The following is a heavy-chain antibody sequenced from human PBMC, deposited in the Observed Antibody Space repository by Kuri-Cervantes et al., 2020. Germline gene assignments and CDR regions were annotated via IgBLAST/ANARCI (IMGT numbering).Heavy chain of an antibody. CDR1: GFTFSSYG. CDR2: IWYDGSNK. CDR3: YSSSWDDY. D-gene: IGHD6-13*01. V-gene: IGHV3-33*01. J-gene: IGHJ4*02. Sequence: GESLKISCAASGFTFSSYGMHWVRQAPGKGLEWVAAIWYDGSNKYYADSVKGRFTISRDNSKNTLYLQMNSLRAEDTAVYYCYSSSWDDYWGQGTLVTVSS.